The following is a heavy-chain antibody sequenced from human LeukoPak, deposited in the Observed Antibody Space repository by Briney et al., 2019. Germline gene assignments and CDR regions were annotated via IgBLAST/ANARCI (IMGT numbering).Heavy chain of an antibody. J-gene: IGHJ4*02. CDR3: AREPTVTTSGY. CDR2: ISSRSSSI. D-gene: IGHD4-17*01. V-gene: IGHV3-21*01. CDR1: GLTYTDAW. Sequence: GGSLRLSCEASGLTYTDAWMNWVRQAPGKGLEWVSSISSRSSSIYYADSVRGRFTISRDDAKNSLYLQMNSLRAKDTAIYYCAREPTVTTSGYWGQGTLVTVSS.